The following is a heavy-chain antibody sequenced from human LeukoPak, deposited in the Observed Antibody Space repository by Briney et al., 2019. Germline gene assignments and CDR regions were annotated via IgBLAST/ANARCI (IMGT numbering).Heavy chain of an antibody. Sequence: KSSETLSLTCAVYGGSFSGYYWSWIRQPPGKGLEWIGEINHSGSTNYNPSLKSRATISVDTSKNQFSLELSSVTAADTAVYYCAREWAGSGIDYWGQGTLVTVSS. CDR2: INHSGST. J-gene: IGHJ4*02. V-gene: IGHV4-34*01. CDR3: AREWAGSGIDY. CDR1: GGSFSGYY. D-gene: IGHD3-10*01.